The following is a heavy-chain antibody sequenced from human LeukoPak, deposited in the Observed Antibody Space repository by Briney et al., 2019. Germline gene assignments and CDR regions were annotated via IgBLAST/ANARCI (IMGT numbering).Heavy chain of an antibody. CDR2: ITNSGTTI. CDR3: ARGSIYDSSGYYPDYYYYYGMDV. V-gene: IGHV3-11*01. J-gene: IGHJ6*02. Sequence: GGSLRLSCAASGFTFTDYYMSWIRQAPGKGLEWVSYITNSGTTIYYADSVKGRFTISRDNAKNSLYLQMNSLRAEDTALYHCARGSIYDSSGYYPDYYYYYGMDVWGQGTTVTVSS. CDR1: GFTFTDYY. D-gene: IGHD3-22*01.